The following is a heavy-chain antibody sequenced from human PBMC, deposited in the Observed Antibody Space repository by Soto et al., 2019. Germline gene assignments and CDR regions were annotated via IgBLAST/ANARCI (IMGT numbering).Heavy chain of an antibody. CDR2: IYYSGST. V-gene: IGHV4-39*01. J-gene: IGHJ6*02. D-gene: IGHD1-26*01. Sequence: SETLSLTGTVSGGSISSSSYYWGWIRQPPGKGLEWIGSIYYSGSTYYNPSLKSRVTISVDTSKNQFSLKLSSVTAADTAVYYCARQEIWIMGEDYYYYGMDVWGQGTTVTVSS. CDR1: GGSISSSSYY. CDR3: ARQEIWIMGEDYYYYGMDV.